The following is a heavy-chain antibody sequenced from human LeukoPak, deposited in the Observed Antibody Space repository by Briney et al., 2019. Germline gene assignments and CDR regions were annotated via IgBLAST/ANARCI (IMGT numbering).Heavy chain of an antibody. CDR1: GFTVSSDY. CDR3: ARDPYCSGGSCYQA. Sequence: GGSLRLSCAASGFTVSSDYMSWVRQAPGKGLEWVSIISSGGNTYYADTVKGRFTISRDNSKNTLYLQMHSLRAEDTATYYCARDPYCSGGSCYQAWGQGTLVTVSS. D-gene: IGHD2-15*01. V-gene: IGHV3-66*01. J-gene: IGHJ5*02. CDR2: ISSGGNT.